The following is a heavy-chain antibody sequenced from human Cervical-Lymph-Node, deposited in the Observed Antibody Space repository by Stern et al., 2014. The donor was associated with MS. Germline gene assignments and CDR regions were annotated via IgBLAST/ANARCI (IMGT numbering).Heavy chain of an antibody. CDR1: EFSFSGSA. Sequence: VQLVQSGGGLVQPGGSLNLSCAASEFSFSGSAMHWVRQASGKGLEWVGRINSKPNNYATAFAASVKGRFTLSRDDSKNTTYLQMHSLKTEDTAVYYCTSRPKLGIGNFFDYWGQGTLVTVSS. J-gene: IGHJ4*02. D-gene: IGHD7-27*01. V-gene: IGHV3-73*01. CDR3: TSRPKLGIGNFFDY. CDR2: INSKPNNYAT.